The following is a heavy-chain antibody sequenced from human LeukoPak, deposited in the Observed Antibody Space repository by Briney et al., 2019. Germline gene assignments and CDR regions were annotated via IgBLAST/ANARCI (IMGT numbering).Heavy chain of an antibody. CDR2: VYYTGTA. CDR3: ARRYCTNGVCYKEGDNWFDP. J-gene: IGHJ5*02. CDR1: GGSIDSGGFY. Sequence: PSETLSLTCIVSGGSIDSGGFYWGWIRQPPGKGPEWIGTVYYTGTAYYNPSLQSRVTISVDMSKGQFSLRLTSVTAADTAVYYCARRYCTNGVCYKEGDNWFDPWGQGTLVTVSS. V-gene: IGHV4-39*07. D-gene: IGHD2-8*01.